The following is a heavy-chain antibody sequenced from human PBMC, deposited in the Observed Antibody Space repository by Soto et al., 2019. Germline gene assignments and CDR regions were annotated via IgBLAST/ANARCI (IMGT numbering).Heavy chain of an antibody. CDR1: GFTLSTYD. CDR3: ARGAVAGLYFFDY. V-gene: IGHV3-48*02. Sequence: EVQLVESGGGMVQPGGSLRLSCVASGFTLSTYDMNWVRQAPGKGLQWVSHISSSSAAIVYADSVKGRITISRDNAKNSLYLQMNSLRDEDTAVFYCARGAVAGLYFFDYLGQGSLVTVSS. CDR2: ISSSSAAI. J-gene: IGHJ4*02. D-gene: IGHD6-19*01.